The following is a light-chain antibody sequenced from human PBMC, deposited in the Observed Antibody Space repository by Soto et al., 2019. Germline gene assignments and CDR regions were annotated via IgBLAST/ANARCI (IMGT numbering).Light chain of an antibody. V-gene: IGKV3-11*01. CDR3: QQRSNWPLT. CDR2: DVS. J-gene: IGKJ4*01. CDR1: QSVSSS. Sequence: EIVLTQSPGTLSLSPGERATLSCRASQSVSSSLAWYQQKPGQTPRLLIYDVSNRATGIPAMFSGSGSGTDFTLTVSSLEPEDFAVYYCQQRSNWPLTFGGGTKVEIK.